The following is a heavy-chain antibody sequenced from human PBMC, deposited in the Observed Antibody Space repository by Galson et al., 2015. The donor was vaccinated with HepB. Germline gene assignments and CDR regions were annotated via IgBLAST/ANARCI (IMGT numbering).Heavy chain of an antibody. CDR2: IRSKAYGGTT. D-gene: IGHD3-22*01. V-gene: IGHV3-49*03. J-gene: IGHJ4*02. Sequence: SLRLSCAASGFTFGDYAMSWFRQAPGKGLEWVGFIRSKAYGGTTEYAASVKGRFTISRDDSKSIAYLQMNSLKTEDTAVYYCTRFITMIVVVITPVFDYWGQGTLVTVSS. CDR1: GFTFGDYA. CDR3: TRFITMIVVVITPVFDY.